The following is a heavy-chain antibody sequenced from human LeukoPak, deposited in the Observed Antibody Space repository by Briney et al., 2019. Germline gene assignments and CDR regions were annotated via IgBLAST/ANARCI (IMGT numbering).Heavy chain of an antibody. CDR3: ARGGVYCGGDYYSGLSY. J-gene: IGHJ4*02. D-gene: IGHD2-21*02. CDR1: GGSISSYY. CDR2: IYTSGST. V-gene: IGHV4-4*07. Sequence: PSETLSLTCTVSGGSISSYYWSWIRQPAGKGLEWIGRIYTSGSTNYNPSLKSRVTMSVDTSKNQFSLKLSSVTAADTAVYYCARGGVYCGGDYYSGLSYWGQGTLVTVSS.